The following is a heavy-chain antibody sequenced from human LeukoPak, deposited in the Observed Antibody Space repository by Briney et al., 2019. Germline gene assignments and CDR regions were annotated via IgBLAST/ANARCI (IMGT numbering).Heavy chain of an antibody. V-gene: IGHV4-34*01. CDR3: ARAPDDSSGYYPLDY. Sequence: SETLSLTCAVYGGSFSGYYWSWIRQPPGKGLEWIGEINHSGSTNYNPSLKSRVTISVDTSKNQFSLKLNSVTAADTAVYYCARAPDDSSGYYPLDYWGQGTLVTVSS. J-gene: IGHJ4*02. CDR1: GGSFSGYY. CDR2: INHSGST. D-gene: IGHD3-22*01.